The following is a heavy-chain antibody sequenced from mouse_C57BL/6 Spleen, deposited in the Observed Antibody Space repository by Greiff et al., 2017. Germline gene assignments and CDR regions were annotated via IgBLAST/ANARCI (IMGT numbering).Heavy chain of an antibody. D-gene: IGHD2-3*01. V-gene: IGHV1-64*01. CDR3: ARSAGIYDGYSWFAY. CDR1: GYTFTSYW. J-gene: IGHJ3*01. Sequence: QVQLQQSGAELVKPGASVKLSCKASGYTFTSYWMHWVKQRPGQGLEWIGMIHPNSGSTNYNEKFKSKATLTVDKSSSTAYMQLSSLTSEDSAVYYCARSAGIYDGYSWFAYWGKGTLVTVAA. CDR2: IHPNSGST.